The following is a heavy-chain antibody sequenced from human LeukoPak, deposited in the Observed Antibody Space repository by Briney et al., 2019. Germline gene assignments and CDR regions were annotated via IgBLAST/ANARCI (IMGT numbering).Heavy chain of an antibody. V-gene: IGHV4-39*01. CDR2: IYYSGST. CDR3: ARRITMIRGVDYYFGY. CDR1: GGSISTSSYY. D-gene: IGHD3-10*01. J-gene: IGHJ4*02. Sequence: PSETLSLTCTVSGGSISTSSYYWGWIRQPPGKGLEWIGSIYYSGSTYYNPSLKSRVTISVDTSKNQFSLKLSSVTAADTAVYYCARRITMIRGVDYYFGYWGQGTLVTVSS.